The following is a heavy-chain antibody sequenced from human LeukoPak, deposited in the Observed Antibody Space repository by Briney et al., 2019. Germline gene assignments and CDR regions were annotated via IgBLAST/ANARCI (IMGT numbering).Heavy chain of an antibody. CDR3: ARRTIVDAFDI. V-gene: IGHV4-59*08. CDR1: GGSISSNS. Sequence: PSETLSLTCTVSGGSISSNSWSWIRQPPGQGLEWIGYIYYSGSTYYNPSLKSRVTISVDTSKNQFSLKLSSVTAADTAVYYCARRTIVDAFDIWGQGTMVTVSS. D-gene: IGHD3-16*02. CDR2: IYYSGST. J-gene: IGHJ3*02.